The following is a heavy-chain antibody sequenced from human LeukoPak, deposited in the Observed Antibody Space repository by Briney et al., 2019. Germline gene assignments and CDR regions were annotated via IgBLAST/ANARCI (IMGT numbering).Heavy chain of an antibody. CDR3: ARERKIGYSSSWYPDY. CDR2: IYHSGST. D-gene: IGHD6-13*01. J-gene: IGHJ4*02. CDR1: GGSISSGGYS. Sequence: SETLSLTCAVSGGSISSGGYSWSWIRQPPGKGLEWIGYIYHSGSTYYNPSLESRVTISVDRPKNQFSLKLSSVTAADTAVYYCARERKIGYSSSWYPDYWGQGTLVTVSS. V-gene: IGHV4-30-2*01.